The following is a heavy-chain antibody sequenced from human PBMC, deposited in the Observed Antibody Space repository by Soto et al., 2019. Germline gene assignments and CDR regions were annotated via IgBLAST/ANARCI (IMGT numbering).Heavy chain of an antibody. Sequence: QVQLQESGPGLVKPSQTLSLTCVISGDSVSSNSAAWNWIRQSPSRGLEWLGRTYYRTRWYYDYAVSVKSPITVNPDTSKNQFSLQLTSVTPEDTAVYYCAGTTSHYWYYMDVWGKGTTVTVSS. CDR3: AGTTSHYWYYMDV. J-gene: IGHJ6*03. CDR2: TYYRTRWYY. CDR1: GDSVSSNSAA. D-gene: IGHD1-1*01. V-gene: IGHV6-1*01.